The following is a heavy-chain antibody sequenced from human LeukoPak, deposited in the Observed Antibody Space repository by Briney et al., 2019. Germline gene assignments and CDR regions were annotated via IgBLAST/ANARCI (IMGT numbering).Heavy chain of an antibody. V-gene: IGHV3-23*01. J-gene: IGHJ4*02. Sequence: GGSLRLSCAASGFAFSSYAMAWVRQAQGKGLEWVSTISASGGSTYYADSVRGRFTISRDNSKNTLYLQMNSLRAEDTAVYYCAKDLGGSGWSVFDYWGQGTLVTVSS. D-gene: IGHD6-19*01. CDR1: GFAFSSYA. CDR3: AKDLGGSGWSVFDY. CDR2: ISASGGST.